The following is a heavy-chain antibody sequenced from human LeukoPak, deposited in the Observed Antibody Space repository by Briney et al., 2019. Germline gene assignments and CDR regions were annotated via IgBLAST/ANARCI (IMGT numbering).Heavy chain of an antibody. D-gene: IGHD3-22*01. CDR3: ARHYYYDSSGYYQGWFDP. CDR1: GYSFTSYW. J-gene: IGHJ5*02. Sequence: AGESLKISCKGSGYSFTSYWVGRVRQMPGKSLEWMGIIYSCDSDTRYSPSFRGQVTISADKSISTAYLQWSSLKASDTAMYYCARHYYYDSSGYYQGWFDPWGQGTLVTVSS. V-gene: IGHV5-51*01. CDR2: IYSCDSDT.